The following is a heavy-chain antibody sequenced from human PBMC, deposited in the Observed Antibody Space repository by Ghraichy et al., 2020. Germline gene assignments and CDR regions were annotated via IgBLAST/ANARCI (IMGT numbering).Heavy chain of an antibody. Sequence: SQTLSLTCTVSGGSISSSSYYWGWIRQPPGKGLEWIGSIYYSGSTYYNPSLKSRVTISVDTSKNQFSLKLSSVTAADTAVYYCARQDGDYRYYFDYWGQGTLVTVSS. CDR1: GGSISSSSYY. CDR2: IYYSGST. V-gene: IGHV4-39*07. CDR3: ARQDGDYRYYFDY. D-gene: IGHD4-17*01. J-gene: IGHJ4*02.